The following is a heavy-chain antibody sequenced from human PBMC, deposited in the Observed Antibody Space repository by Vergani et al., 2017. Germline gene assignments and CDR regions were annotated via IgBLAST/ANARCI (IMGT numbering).Heavy chain of an antibody. CDR3: AADSDSSGYRDAFDI. CDR1: GYTFTSYG. V-gene: IGHV1-58*02. J-gene: IGHJ3*02. Sequence: QLVQSGAEVKKPGASVKVSCKASGYTFTSYGISWVRQAPGQGLEWIGWIVVGSGNTNYAQKFQERVTISRDMSTSTAYMELSSLRSEDTAVYYCAADSDSSGYRDAFDIWGQGTMVTVSS. D-gene: IGHD3-22*01. CDR2: IVVGSGNT.